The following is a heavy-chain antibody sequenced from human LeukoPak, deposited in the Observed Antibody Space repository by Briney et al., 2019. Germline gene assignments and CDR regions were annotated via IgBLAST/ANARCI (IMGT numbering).Heavy chain of an antibody. CDR3: ARGAYSSSWSNFDY. CDR1: GFTFSSYA. V-gene: IGHV3-30*04. J-gene: IGHJ4*02. D-gene: IGHD6-13*01. Sequence: PGRSLRLPCAASGFTFSSYAMHWVRQAPGKGLEWVAVISYDGSNKYYADSVKGRFTISRDNSKNTLYLQMNSLRAEDTAVYYCARGAYSSSWSNFDYWGQGTLVTVSS. CDR2: ISYDGSNK.